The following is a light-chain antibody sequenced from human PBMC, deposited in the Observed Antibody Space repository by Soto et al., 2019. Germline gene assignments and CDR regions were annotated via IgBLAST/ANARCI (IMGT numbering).Light chain of an antibody. V-gene: IGKV1-5*01. J-gene: IGKJ1*01. CDR1: QSISSW. Sequence: DIQMTQSPSTLSASVGDRVTITCRASQSISSWLAWYQQKPGKAPKLLIYDASSLESGCPTRFSGSGSGTEFTLTISSLQPDDFATYYCQQYNSYPWTFGQGTQVEIK. CDR3: QQYNSYPWT. CDR2: DAS.